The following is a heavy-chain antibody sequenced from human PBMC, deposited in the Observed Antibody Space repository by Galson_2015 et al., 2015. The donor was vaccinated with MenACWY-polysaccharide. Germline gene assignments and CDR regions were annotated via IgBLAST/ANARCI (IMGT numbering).Heavy chain of an antibody. CDR2: ISGSASGGTT. D-gene: IGHD2-15*01. CDR3: AREDFCSGGTCYFYDY. Sequence: SLRLSCAASGFIFNTYGMAWARQAPGKGLEWVSAISGSASGGTTYYAASVKGRFTISKDNSKNTLYLQMNSLRVEDTAVYYCAREDFCSGGTCYFYDYWGQGNLVTVSS. J-gene: IGHJ4*02. CDR1: GFIFNTYG. V-gene: IGHV3-23*01.